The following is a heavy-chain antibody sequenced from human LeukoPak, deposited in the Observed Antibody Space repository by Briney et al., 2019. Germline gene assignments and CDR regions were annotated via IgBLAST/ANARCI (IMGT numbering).Heavy chain of an antibody. J-gene: IGHJ4*02. Sequence: GGSLRLSCAASGFTFRSYAMSWVRQAPGKGLEWTSAISGSGGSTYYADSVKGRFTISRDNSKNTLYLQMNSLRAEDTAVYYCAKCYAYYDSSGDFDYWGQGTLVTVSS. V-gene: IGHV3-23*01. CDR2: ISGSGGST. CDR3: AKCYAYYDSSGDFDY. CDR1: GFTFRSYA. D-gene: IGHD3-22*01.